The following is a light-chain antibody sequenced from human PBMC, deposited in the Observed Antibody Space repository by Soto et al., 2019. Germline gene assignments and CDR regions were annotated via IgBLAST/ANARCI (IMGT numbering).Light chain of an antibody. CDR1: QTINIY. J-gene: IGKJ4*01. CDR3: QQSFSTPHT. V-gene: IGKV1-39*01. Sequence: DIQMTQSPSSLSASVGDSVTITCRASQTINIYLSWYQQKPGKAPKLLINVASTLQGGVPSRFSGSVSGTEFTLAISSLQPEDSATYYCQQSFSTPHTFGGGTRVEVK. CDR2: VAS.